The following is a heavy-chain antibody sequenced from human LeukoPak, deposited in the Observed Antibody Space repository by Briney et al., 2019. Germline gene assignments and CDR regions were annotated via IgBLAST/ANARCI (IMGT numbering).Heavy chain of an antibody. V-gene: IGHV4-59*01. D-gene: IGHD2-15*01. CDR2: IYYSGST. CDR1: GGSISSYY. CDR3: ARGAPCSGGSCHSDWFDP. Sequence: PSETLSLTCTVSGGSISSYYWSWIRQPPGKGLEWIGYIYYSGSTNYNPSLKSRVTISVDASKNQFSLKLSSVTAADTAVYYCARGAPCSGGSCHSDWFDPWGQGTLVTVSS. J-gene: IGHJ5*02.